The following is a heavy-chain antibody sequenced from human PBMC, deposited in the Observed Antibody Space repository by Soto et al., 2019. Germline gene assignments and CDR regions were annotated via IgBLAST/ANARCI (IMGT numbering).Heavy chain of an antibody. CDR1: GYTFTCYY. J-gene: IGHJ6*02. Sequence: SVKVSCKASGYTFTCYYMHWVRQAPGQGLEWMGWINPNSGGTNYAQKFQGRVTMTRDTSISTAYMELSRLRSDATAVYYCAREAIAAAGYYGMDVWGQGTTVTVTS. V-gene: IGHV1-2*02. CDR2: INPNSGGT. CDR3: AREAIAAAGYYGMDV. D-gene: IGHD6-13*01.